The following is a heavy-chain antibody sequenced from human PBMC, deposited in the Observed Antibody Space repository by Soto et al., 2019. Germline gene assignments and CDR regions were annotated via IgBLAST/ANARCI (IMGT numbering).Heavy chain of an antibody. CDR3: AKTADCSRTSCPLLRYSYYYMDV. J-gene: IGHJ6*03. D-gene: IGHD2-2*01. Sequence: GGSLRLSCAASGFTFSNYAMSWVRQAPGKGLEWVSGISTSGGSKYYADFLKGRFTISRDNSRNTLYLQMNSLRAEDTAAYYCAKTADCSRTSCPLLRYSYYYMDVWGQGTTVTVSS. CDR1: GFTFSNYA. CDR2: ISTSGGSK. V-gene: IGHV3-23*01.